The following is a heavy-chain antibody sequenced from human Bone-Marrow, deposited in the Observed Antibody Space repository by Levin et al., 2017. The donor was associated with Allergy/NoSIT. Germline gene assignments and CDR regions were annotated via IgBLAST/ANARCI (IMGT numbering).Heavy chain of an antibody. Sequence: SCAASEFTFSTYAMSWVRQPPGKGLEWVSAVSGDAANTYYIDSVKGRFTISRDNSKNTLYLQLNSLRAEDTAVYYCAKHLESQLLFSSVGHDAFDIWGQGTMFTISS. CDR1: EFTFSTYA. V-gene: IGHV3-23*01. CDR2: VSGDAANT. CDR3: AKHLESQLLFSSVGHDAFDI. J-gene: IGHJ3*02. D-gene: IGHD2-2*01.